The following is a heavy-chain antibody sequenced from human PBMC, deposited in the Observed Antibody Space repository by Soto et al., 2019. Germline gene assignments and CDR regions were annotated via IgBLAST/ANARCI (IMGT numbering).Heavy chain of an antibody. CDR2: TYFRAKWYN. CDR1: GDSASSNTAS. J-gene: IGHJ5*02. D-gene: IGHD2-2*01. CDR3: AKGDNLGPKTGYAVDP. V-gene: IGHV6-1*01. Sequence: PSQTLSLTCAISGDSASSNTASWNWIRQSPSRGLEWLGRTYFRAKWYNDYAVSVKSRIIINPDTSNNQFTLPLNSVTPEDTAVYFCAKGDNLGPKTGYAVDPWGQGIMATVS.